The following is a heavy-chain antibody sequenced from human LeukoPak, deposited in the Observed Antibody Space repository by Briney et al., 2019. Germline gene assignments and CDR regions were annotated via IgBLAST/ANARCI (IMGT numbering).Heavy chain of an antibody. D-gene: IGHD3-10*01. CDR3: ASYNLAVRGVTHNR. V-gene: IGHV4-59*01. CDR1: DDSITIYY. CDR2: IDHTGTT. J-gene: IGHJ4*02. Sequence: SETLSLTCSVSDDSITIYYWTWIRQPPGKGLEWIGYIDHTGTTNYNPSLNSRVTISRDTSKNHFSLQLSSVTAADTAVYYCASYNLAVRGVTHNRWGQGTLVTVSS.